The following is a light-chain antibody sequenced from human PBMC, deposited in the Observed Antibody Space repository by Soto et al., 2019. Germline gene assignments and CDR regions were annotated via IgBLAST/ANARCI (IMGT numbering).Light chain of an antibody. V-gene: IGLV2-8*01. J-gene: IGLJ2*01. Sequence: QSALTQPPSASGSPGQSVTISCIGTSSDVGGYNYVSWYQQHPGKAPKLMIYEVSKRPSWVPDRFSGSKSGNTASLTVSGLQAEDEDDYYCSSYAASNNLGVFGGGTKLTVL. CDR2: EVS. CDR3: SSYAASNNLGV. CDR1: SSDVGGYNY.